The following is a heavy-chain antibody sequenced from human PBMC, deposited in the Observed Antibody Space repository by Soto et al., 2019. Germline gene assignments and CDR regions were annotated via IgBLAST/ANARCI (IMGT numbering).Heavy chain of an antibody. D-gene: IGHD3-10*01. J-gene: IGHJ4*02. Sequence: GGSLRLSCEGSGLSFPDYDMSWVRQAPGKGLEWVAAVGRFGNTYYRDSVRGRFTISRDDSRNTVYLQMNRLRVEDTAVYFCAKEGRLRSPAGDYFDSWAQGSLVTVSS. CDR3: AKEGRLRSPAGDYFDS. CDR1: GLSFPDYD. V-gene: IGHV3-23*01. CDR2: VGRFGNT.